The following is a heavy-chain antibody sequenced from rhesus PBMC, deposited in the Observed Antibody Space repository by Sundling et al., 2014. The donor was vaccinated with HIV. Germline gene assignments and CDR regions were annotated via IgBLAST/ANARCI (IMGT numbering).Heavy chain of an antibody. D-gene: IGHD3-3*01. Sequence: QVQLQESGPGVVKPSETLSLTCAVSGGSISDSYRWSWIRQPPGKGLEWIGHIFGSFETTYYNPSLKSRVTFSRDTSKNQFSLKLNSVTAADTAVYYCAIAPTDVTLDYWGQGVLVTVSS. J-gene: IGHJ4*01. V-gene: IGHV4S10*01. CDR1: GGSISDSYR. CDR2: IFGSFETT. CDR3: AIAPTDVTLDY.